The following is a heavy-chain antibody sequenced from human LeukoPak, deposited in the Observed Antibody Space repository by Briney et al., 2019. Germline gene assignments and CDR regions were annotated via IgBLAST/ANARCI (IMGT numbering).Heavy chain of an antibody. CDR1: GFTSSSYS. J-gene: IGHJ4*02. Sequence: GGSLRLSCAAPGFTSSSYSMNWVRQAPGKGLEWVSSISSSSSYIYYADSVKGRFTISRDNAKNSLYLQMNSLRAEDTAVYYCARDLKETAMGESAHDYWGQGTLVTVSS. CDR3: ARDLKETAMGESAHDY. V-gene: IGHV3-21*01. D-gene: IGHD5-18*01. CDR2: ISSSSSYI.